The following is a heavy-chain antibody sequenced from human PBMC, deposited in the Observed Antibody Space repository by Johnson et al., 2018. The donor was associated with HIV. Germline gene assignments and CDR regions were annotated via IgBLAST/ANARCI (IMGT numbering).Heavy chain of an antibody. Sequence: VQLVESGGGLVQPGGSLRLSCAASGFTVSSNYMSWVRQAPGKGLEWVSVIFSGGSTHYADSVRGRFTISRDNSKNTLYLQMNSLRAEDTAVYYCARGELRVGAFDIWGQGTMVTVSS. D-gene: IGHD1-26*01. CDR3: ARGELRVGAFDI. CDR1: GFTVSSNY. CDR2: IFSGGST. V-gene: IGHV3-66*01. J-gene: IGHJ3*02.